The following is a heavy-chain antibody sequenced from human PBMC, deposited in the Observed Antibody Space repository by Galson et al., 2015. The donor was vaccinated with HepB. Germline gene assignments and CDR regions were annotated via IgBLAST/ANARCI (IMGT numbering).Heavy chain of an antibody. D-gene: IGHD3-22*01. Sequence: SLRLSCAASGFTFSSYSMNWVRQAPGKGLEWVSYISSSSSNIYYADSVKGRFTISRDNAKNSLYLQMNSLRDEDTAVYYCARRYYYDSSGYSHWGQGTLVTVSS. CDR1: GFTFSSYS. J-gene: IGHJ4*02. CDR2: ISSSSSNI. CDR3: ARRYYYDSSGYSH. V-gene: IGHV3-48*02.